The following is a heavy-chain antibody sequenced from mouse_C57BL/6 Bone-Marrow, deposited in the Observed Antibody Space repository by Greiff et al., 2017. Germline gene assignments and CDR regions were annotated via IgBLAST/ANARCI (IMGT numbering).Heavy chain of an antibody. J-gene: IGHJ3*01. CDR2: IDPSDSAT. Sequence: QVQLQQPGAELVRPGSSVKLSCKASGYTFTSYWMHWVKQRPKQGLEWIGNIDPSDSATHYNQKFKDKATLTVDKSSSTAYMQLSSLTAEDSAVYYCARDWDVWFAYWGQGTLVTVSA. CDR1: GYTFTSYW. V-gene: IGHV1-52*01. CDR3: ARDWDVWFAY. D-gene: IGHD4-1*01.